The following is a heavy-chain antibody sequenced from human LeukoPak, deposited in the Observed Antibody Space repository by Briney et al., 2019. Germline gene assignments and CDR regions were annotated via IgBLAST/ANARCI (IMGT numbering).Heavy chain of an antibody. V-gene: IGHV3-30*18. Sequence: PRRCLRLSCVPSGLSFTSCATRWVRHAPGEGLGWVAVISTDGSNKYYAPSAQGQFSASPKYSKKALSLQMSSLRTEGTAVFCCAKSSGGSGSFYNHIDWWGQGSLVTAFS. J-gene: IGHJ4*02. D-gene: IGHD3-10*01. CDR1: GLSFTSCA. CDR2: ISTDGSNK. CDR3: AKSSGGSGSFYNHIDW.